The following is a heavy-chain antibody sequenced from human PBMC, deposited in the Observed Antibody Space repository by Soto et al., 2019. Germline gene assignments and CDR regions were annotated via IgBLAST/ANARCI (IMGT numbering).Heavy chain of an antibody. J-gene: IGHJ6*03. D-gene: IGHD5-12*01. CDR2: ISSSSSYI. CDR1: GFTFSSYS. V-gene: IGHV3-21*01. Sequence: GGSLRLSCAASGFTFSSYSMNWVRQAPGKGLEWVSSISSSSSYIYYADSVKGRFTISRDNAKNSLYLQMNSLRAEDTAVYYCASSTPPGYSVFTWDMDVWGKGTTVTVSS. CDR3: ASSTPPGYSVFTWDMDV.